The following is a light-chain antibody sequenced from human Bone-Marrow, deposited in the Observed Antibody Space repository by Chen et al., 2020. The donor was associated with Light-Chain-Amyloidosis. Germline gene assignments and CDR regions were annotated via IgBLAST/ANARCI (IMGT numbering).Light chain of an antibody. J-gene: IGKJ4*01. V-gene: IGKV1-39*01. CDR3: QQSYSSPT. CDR1: QNIMSS. CDR2: TAS. Sequence: DIHMTQSPSSLSVSVGGRVTITCRTSQNIMSSLSWYQQKPVQAPKLLIYTASTLQSGVPSRFSGSGSGTDLTLAITSVQPDDFATYYCQQSYSSPTFGGGIKVEIK.